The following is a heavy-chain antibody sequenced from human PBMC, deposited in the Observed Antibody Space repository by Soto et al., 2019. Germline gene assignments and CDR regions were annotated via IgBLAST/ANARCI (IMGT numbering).Heavy chain of an antibody. CDR3: ASHTDLDY. CDR2: ISSSSSTI. Sequence: ISSSSSTIYYADSVKGRFTISRDNAKNSLYLQMNSLRAEDTAVYYCASHTDLDYWGQGTLVTVSS. J-gene: IGHJ4*02. V-gene: IGHV3-48*01.